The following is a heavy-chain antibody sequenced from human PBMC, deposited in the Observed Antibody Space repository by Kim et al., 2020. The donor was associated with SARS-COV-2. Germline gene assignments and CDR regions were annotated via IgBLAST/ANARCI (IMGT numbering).Heavy chain of an antibody. D-gene: IGHD3-10*01. J-gene: IGHJ6*02. CDR3: ARLWFPSHDYYYYGMDV. CDR1: GGSISSGGYY. V-gene: IGHV4-31*03. Sequence: SETLSLTCTVSGGSISSGGYYWSWIRQHPGKGLEWIGYIYYSGSTYYNPSLKSRVTISVDTSKNQFSLKLSSVTAADTAVYYCARLWFPSHDYYYYGMDVWGQGTTVTVSS. CDR2: IYYSGST.